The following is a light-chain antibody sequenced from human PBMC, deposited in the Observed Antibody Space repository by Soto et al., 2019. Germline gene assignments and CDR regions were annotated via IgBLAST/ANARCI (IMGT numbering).Light chain of an antibody. V-gene: IGLV2-14*01. CDR1: ISDVGGYNY. J-gene: IGLJ1*01. CDR2: DVS. CDR3: NSYRSTSTRYV. Sequence: QSALTQPASVSGSPGQSITISCTGTISDVGGYNYVSWYQQHPGEAPKLIVYDVSNRPSGVSHRFSGSKSGNTASLTISGLQAEDEADYYCNSYRSTSTRYVFGTGTQLTVL.